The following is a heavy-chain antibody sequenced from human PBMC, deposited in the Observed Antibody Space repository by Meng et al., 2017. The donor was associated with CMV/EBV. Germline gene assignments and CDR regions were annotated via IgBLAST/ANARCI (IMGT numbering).Heavy chain of an antibody. J-gene: IGHJ2*01. CDR1: GFTFSSYW. CDR3: ARIVTQWRYCSSTSCYKSGYFDL. V-gene: IGHV3-7*01. D-gene: IGHD2-2*01. Sequence: GGSLRLSCAASGFTFSSYWMSWVRQAPGKGLEWVANIKQDGSEKYYEDSVKGRFTISRDNAKNTLYLQMNSLRAEDTAVYYCARIVTQWRYCSSTSCYKSGYFDLWGRGTLVTVSS. CDR2: IKQDGSEK.